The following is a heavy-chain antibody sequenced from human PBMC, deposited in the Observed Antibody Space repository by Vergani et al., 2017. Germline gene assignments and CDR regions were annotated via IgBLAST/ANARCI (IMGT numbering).Heavy chain of an antibody. V-gene: IGHV3-23*01. J-gene: IGHJ3*02. CDR3: AKVGRSEVAGTFGAFDI. CDR2: LSASDRRT. CDR1: GFTFIMHA. Sequence: EVQLLESGGDLVQPGGSLRLSCAASGFTFIMHAMSWVRQAPGKGLEWVSTLSASDRRTHDADSVKGRFTISRDISKNTLFLNMNSLRPEDTAVYYCAKVGRSEVAGTFGAFDIWGQGTMVTVSS. D-gene: IGHD6-19*01.